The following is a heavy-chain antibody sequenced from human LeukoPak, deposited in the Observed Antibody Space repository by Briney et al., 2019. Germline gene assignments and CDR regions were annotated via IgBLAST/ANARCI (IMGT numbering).Heavy chain of an antibody. J-gene: IGHJ5*02. CDR2: INHSVST. D-gene: IGHD3-3*01. Sequence: SETLSLTCAVYGGSFSGYYWSWIRQPPGKGLEWIGEINHSVSTNYNPSLKSRVTISVDTSKNQFSLKLSFVTDADTAVYYCARGRGFWSGYWWFDPWGQGTLVTVSS. CDR1: GGSFSGYY. V-gene: IGHV4-34*01. CDR3: ARGRGFWSGYWWFDP.